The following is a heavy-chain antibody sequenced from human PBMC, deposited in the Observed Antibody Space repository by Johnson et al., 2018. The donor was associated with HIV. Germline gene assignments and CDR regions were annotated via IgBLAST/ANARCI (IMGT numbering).Heavy chain of an antibody. CDR2: ISYDGSNK. V-gene: IGHV3-30*14. D-gene: IGHD3-10*01. Sequence: VQLVESGGGLIQPGGSLRLSCAASGFTVSSYAMHWVRQAPGKGLEWVAVISYDGSNKYYADSVKGRFTISRDNSKNTLYLQMGSLRPEDMAVYYCARPRSIWFGEFIDAFDIWGQGTMVTVS. J-gene: IGHJ3*02. CDR3: ARPRSIWFGEFIDAFDI. CDR1: GFTVSSYA.